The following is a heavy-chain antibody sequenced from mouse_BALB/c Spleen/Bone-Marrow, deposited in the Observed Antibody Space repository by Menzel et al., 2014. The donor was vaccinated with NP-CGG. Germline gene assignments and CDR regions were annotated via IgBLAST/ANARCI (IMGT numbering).Heavy chain of an antibody. CDR1: GFTFSDYY. Sequence: EVKLMESGGGLVKPGGSLKLSCAVSGFTFSDYYMYWVRQNPEKRLEWVATINDGGGYTYYPDSVKGRFTISRDNAKNNLYLQMSSLKSEDTAMYYCARDGNFAMDYWGQGTSVTVSS. V-gene: IGHV5-4*02. CDR3: ARDGNFAMDY. D-gene: IGHD2-1*01. CDR2: INDGGGYT. J-gene: IGHJ4*01.